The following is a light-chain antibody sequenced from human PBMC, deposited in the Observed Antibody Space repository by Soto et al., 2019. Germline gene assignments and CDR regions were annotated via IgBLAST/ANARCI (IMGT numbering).Light chain of an antibody. Sequence: EIVLTQSPATLSLSPGERATLSCRASQSVSSYLAWYQQKPGQAPRLLIYDASNRATGIPARFSGSGSGTDSTLTISSLEPEDVVVYDCQQRSNWRWLTFGGGTKVEIK. V-gene: IGKV3-11*01. J-gene: IGKJ4*01. CDR2: DAS. CDR3: QQRSNWRWLT. CDR1: QSVSSY.